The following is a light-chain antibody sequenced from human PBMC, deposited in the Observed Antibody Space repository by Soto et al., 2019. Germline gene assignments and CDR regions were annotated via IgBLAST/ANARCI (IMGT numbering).Light chain of an antibody. CDR3: QQYNNWPWT. Sequence: IVMTQSTATLSVSAGERAALSCRASQSVSSNLAWYQQKPGQAPRLLVHGASTRATGFPARFRGSGSGTEFTLTISSLQSEDFAVYYCQQYNNWPWTFGQGTKVDI. J-gene: IGKJ1*01. V-gene: IGKV3-15*01. CDR1: QSVSSN. CDR2: GAS.